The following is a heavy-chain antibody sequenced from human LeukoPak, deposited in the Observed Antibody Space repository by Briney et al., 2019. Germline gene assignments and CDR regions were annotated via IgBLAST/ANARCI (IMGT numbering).Heavy chain of an antibody. CDR3: ARDTMRPFEDAFDI. CDR1: GYTLTELS. CDR2: FDPEDGET. J-gene: IGHJ3*02. V-gene: IGHV1-24*01. Sequence: ASVKVSCKVSGYTLTELSMHWVRQAPGKGLEWMGGFDPEDGETIYAQKFQGRVTMTEDTSTDTAYMELSSLRSEDTAVYYCARDTMRPFEDAFDIWGQGTMVTVSS. D-gene: IGHD2-2*01.